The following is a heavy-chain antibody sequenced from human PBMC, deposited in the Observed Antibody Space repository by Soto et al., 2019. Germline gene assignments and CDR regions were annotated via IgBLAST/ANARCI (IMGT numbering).Heavy chain of an antibody. D-gene: IGHD5-18*01. CDR3: ARGGYSFAWVY. CDR1: GFLVNSAY. Sequence: EVQLVEPGGGLIPPGGSLRLSCAASGFLVNSAYMTWVRQAPGKGLEWLSMINSDGSTLYAESVKGRFTISRDNSKNRLDLQMNSLRAEDTAMYHCARGGYSFAWVYWGQGALVSVSS. J-gene: IGHJ4*02. CDR2: INSDGST. V-gene: IGHV3-53*01.